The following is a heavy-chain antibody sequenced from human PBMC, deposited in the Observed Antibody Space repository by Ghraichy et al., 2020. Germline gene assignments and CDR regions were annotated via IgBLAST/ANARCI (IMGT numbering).Heavy chain of an antibody. CDR2: INPNSGGP. D-gene: IGHD4-11*01. Sequence: ASVKVSCKASGYTFTGYYMHWVRQAPGQGLEWMGWINPNSGGPNYAQKFQGWVTMTRDTSISTAYMELSRLRSDDTAVYYCAGAPLGRRNYYYYYGMDVRGQGTTVTVSS. CDR3: AGAPLGRRNYYYYYGMDV. J-gene: IGHJ6*02. V-gene: IGHV1-2*04. CDR1: GYTFTGYY.